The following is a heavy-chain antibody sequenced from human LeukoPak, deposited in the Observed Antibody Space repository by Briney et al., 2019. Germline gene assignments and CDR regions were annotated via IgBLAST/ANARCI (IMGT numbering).Heavy chain of an antibody. J-gene: IGHJ1*01. CDR3: ARGVTGGWYGDFQH. CDR2: IYYSGST. V-gene: IGHV4-59*01. Sequence: SETLSLTCTVSGGSISSYYWSWIRQPPGRGLEWIGYIYYSGSTNYNPSLKSRVTISVDTSKNQFSLKLSSVTAADTAVYYCARGVTGGWYGDFQHWGQGTLVTVSS. D-gene: IGHD6-19*01. CDR1: GGSISSYY.